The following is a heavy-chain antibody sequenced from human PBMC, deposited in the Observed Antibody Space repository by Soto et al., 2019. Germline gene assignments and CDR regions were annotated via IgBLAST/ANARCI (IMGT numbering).Heavy chain of an antibody. V-gene: IGHV3-21*01. Sequence: EVQLVESGGGLVKPGGSLRLSCAASGFTFSSYSMNWVRQAPGKGLEWVSSISSSSSYIYYADSVKGRFTISRDNAKNSLYLQMNSLRAEDTAVYYCAREAYYDFWSGYSHYYYYMDVWGKGTPVTVSS. CDR2: ISSSSSYI. CDR3: AREAYYDFWSGYSHYYYYMDV. CDR1: GFTFSSYS. D-gene: IGHD3-3*01. J-gene: IGHJ6*03.